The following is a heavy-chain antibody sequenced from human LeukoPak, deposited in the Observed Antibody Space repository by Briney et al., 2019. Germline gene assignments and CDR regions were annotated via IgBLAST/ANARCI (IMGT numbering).Heavy chain of an antibody. D-gene: IGHD3-22*01. J-gene: IGHJ4*02. CDR1: GFTFRSYG. CDR3: AKLYYDGSGYYYPFDY. Sequence: GGSLRLSCAASGFTFRSYGMHWVRQAPGKGLEWVAFIQNDGDNKYYVDSVKGRFTISRDNPKNTLYLQLNSLRPEDTAIYYCAKLYYDGSGYYYPFDYWGQGTLVTVSS. V-gene: IGHV3-30*02. CDR2: IQNDGDNK.